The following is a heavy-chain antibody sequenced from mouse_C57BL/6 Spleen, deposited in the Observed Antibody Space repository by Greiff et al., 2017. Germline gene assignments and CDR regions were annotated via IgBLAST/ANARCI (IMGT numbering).Heavy chain of an antibody. J-gene: IGHJ1*03. V-gene: IGHV5-17*01. CDR3: ASVGGNYGWYFDV. D-gene: IGHD2-1*01. CDR1: GFTFSDYG. Sequence: EVMLVESGGGLVKPGGSLKLSCAASGFTFSDYGMHWVRQAPEKGLEWVAYISSGSSTIYYADTVKGRFTISRDNAKNTLFLQMTSLRSEDTAMYYCASVGGNYGWYFDVWGTGTTVTVSS. CDR2: ISSGSSTI.